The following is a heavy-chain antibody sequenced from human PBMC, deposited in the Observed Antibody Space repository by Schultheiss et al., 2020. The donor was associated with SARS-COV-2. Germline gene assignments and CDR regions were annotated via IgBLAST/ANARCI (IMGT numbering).Heavy chain of an antibody. V-gene: IGHV3-30*18. D-gene: IGHD4-23*01. J-gene: IGHJ4*02. CDR2: ISYDGSNK. CDR3: AKAIGGNSFDY. CDR1: GFTFSSYG. Sequence: GGSLRLSCAASGFTFSSYGMHWVRQAPGKGLEWVAVISYDGSNKYYADSVKGRFTISRDNSKNTLYLQMSSLRADDTAVYYCAKAIGGNSFDYWGQGTLVTVSS.